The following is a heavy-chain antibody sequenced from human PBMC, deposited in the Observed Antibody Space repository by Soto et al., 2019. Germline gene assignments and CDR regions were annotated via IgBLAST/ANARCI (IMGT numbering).Heavy chain of an antibody. D-gene: IGHD5-12*01. Sequence: SVKVSCKASGGSFSTYGINWVRLAPGQGLEWMGGIIPKFGTTNYAQNFQGRVTITADESTSTDYMELSGLRSDDTAVYYCSRDKDRLQLGGNYYYILDVWGQGTTVTVSS. V-gene: IGHV1-69*13. CDR3: SRDKDRLQLGGNYYYILDV. CDR1: GGSFSTYG. J-gene: IGHJ6*02. CDR2: IIPKFGTT.